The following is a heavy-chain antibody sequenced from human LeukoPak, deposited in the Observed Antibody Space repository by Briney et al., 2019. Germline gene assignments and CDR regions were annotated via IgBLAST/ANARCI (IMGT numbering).Heavy chain of an antibody. CDR2: INDIGQI. CDR1: GGSPSHYY. D-gene: IGHD1-7*01. Sequence: PSETLSLTCAVQGGSPSHYYWSWIRQAPGKGPEWIVEINDIGQINYNPSLKSRVTISLDTSKSQFSLNLRSTTAADTAVYYCARRWNYGTNYYMDVWDKGAAVTVSS. V-gene: IGHV4-34*01. J-gene: IGHJ6*03. CDR3: ARRWNYGTNYYMDV.